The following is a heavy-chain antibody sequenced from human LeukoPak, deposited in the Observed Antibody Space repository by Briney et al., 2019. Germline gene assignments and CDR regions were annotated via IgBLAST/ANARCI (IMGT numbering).Heavy chain of an antibody. V-gene: IGHV1-46*02. CDR1: GYNLNTYH. Sequence: ASVKVSCKASGYNLNTYHMHWVRQAPGQGLEWMGIITSTGTTTICAQKFQGRVTMTRDTSTSTVYMDLSSLRAEDTAVYYCARESGQWLDGPHTIVDYWGQGTLVTVSS. CDR2: ITSTGTTT. CDR3: ARESGQWLDGPHTIVDY. J-gene: IGHJ4*02. D-gene: IGHD6-19*01.